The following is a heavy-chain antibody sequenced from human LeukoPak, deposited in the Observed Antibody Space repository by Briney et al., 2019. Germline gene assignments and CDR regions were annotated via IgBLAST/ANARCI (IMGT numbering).Heavy chain of an antibody. J-gene: IGHJ6*03. CDR3: ARNTMVRGVAHYYYYMDV. CDR2: MNPNSGNT. V-gene: IGHV1-8*01. Sequence: ASVKVSCKASGYTFTSYDINWVRQATGQGLEWMGWMNPNSGNTGYAQKFQGRVTMTRNTSISTAYMELSSLGSEDTAVYYCARNTMVRGVAHYYYYMDVWGKGTTVTVSS. D-gene: IGHD3-10*01. CDR1: GYTFTSYD.